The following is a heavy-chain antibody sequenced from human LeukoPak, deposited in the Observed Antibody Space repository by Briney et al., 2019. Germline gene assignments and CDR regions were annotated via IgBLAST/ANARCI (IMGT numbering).Heavy chain of an antibody. V-gene: IGHV3-9*01. Sequence: PGGSLRLSCAASGFTFDDYAMHWVRQAPGKGLEWVSGISWNSGSIGYADSVKGRFTISRDNAKNSLYLQMNSLRAEDTAVYYCARDRTYSGSPNWFDPWGQGTLVTVSS. CDR3: ARDRTYSGSPNWFDP. CDR2: ISWNSGSI. CDR1: GFTFDDYA. D-gene: IGHD3-10*01. J-gene: IGHJ5*02.